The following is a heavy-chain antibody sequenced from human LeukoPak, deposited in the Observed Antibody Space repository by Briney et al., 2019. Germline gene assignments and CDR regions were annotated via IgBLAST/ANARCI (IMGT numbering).Heavy chain of an antibody. J-gene: IGHJ4*02. CDR3: ARSYDYDSSGYLDY. CDR2: VYDGGST. D-gene: IGHD3-22*01. V-gene: IGHV3-66*01. Sequence: QPGGSLRLSCAASGFTVGSNYMSWVRQAPGKGLEWVSVVYDGGSTHYADSVKGRFTISRDNFKNMLYLQMNNLRVEDTALYYCARSYDYDSSGYLDYWRQGTLVTVSS. CDR1: GFTVGSNY.